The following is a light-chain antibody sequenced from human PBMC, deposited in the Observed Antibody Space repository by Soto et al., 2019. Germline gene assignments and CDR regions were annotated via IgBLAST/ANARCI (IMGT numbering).Light chain of an antibody. CDR2: EDN. CDR3: QSYHSGNVV. Sequence: QSVSESPGKTVTISCTRSSGSIASNYVQWYQQRPGSAPTPVIYEDNERPSGVPDRFSGSIDSSSNSASLTISGLKTDDEADYYCQSYHSGNVVFGGGTQLTVL. CDR1: SGSIASNY. J-gene: IGLJ2*01. V-gene: IGLV6-57*03.